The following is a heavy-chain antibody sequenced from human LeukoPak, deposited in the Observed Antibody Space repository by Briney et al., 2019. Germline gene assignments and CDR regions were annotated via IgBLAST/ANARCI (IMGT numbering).Heavy chain of an antibody. Sequence: SQTLSLTCAISGVSVSSNTVIWNWIRESPSRGLEWLGRTYYRSKWYSDSAMSVKSRITINPDTSKNQFSLQLNSVTSEDTAVYYCVRAGHGTAAGLFDSWGQGTQVTVSS. CDR3: VRAGHGTAAGLFDS. J-gene: IGHJ4*02. CDR2: TYYRSKWYS. D-gene: IGHD1/OR15-1a*01. CDR1: GVSVSSNTVI. V-gene: IGHV6-1*01.